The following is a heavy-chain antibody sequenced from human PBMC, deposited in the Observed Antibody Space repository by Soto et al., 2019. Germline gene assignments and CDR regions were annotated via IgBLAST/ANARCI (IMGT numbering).Heavy chain of an antibody. CDR1: DGSMNSDSTY. CDR3: ARLGGYVSVGYYYLWDS. CDR2: INHSGRT. V-gene: IGHV4-39*01. J-gene: IGHJ4*02. Sequence: QLQLQESGPGLVKPSETLSLTCRVSDGSMNSDSTYWGWIRQPPGKELERIGVINHSGRTYHNLSLKGRVTMSVDACRNQFSLKLTSMTAADTAVYYCARLGGYVSVGYYYLWDSWGQGTLVTVSS. D-gene: IGHD3-22*01.